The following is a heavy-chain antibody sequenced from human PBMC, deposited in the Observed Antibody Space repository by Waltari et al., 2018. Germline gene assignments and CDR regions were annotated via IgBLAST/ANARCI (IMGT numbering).Heavy chain of an antibody. CDR3: AKAGGIYNYPLDP. CDR2: SSSDGSGK. D-gene: IGHD1-26*01. CDR1: GYPFNNYG. V-gene: IGHV3-30*18. Sequence: QVEESGGGVVQPGGSLRLSCVASGYPFNNYGMHWVRQAQGKGLEWVAVSSSDGSGKYYADSMKGRFTMSRDNSKNTVYLQMNSLRPEDTAVYYCAKAGGIYNYPLDPWGQGTLVTVSS. J-gene: IGHJ5*02.